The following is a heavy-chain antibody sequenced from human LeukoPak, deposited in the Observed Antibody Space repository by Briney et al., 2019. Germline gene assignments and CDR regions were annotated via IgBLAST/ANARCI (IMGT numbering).Heavy chain of an antibody. J-gene: IGHJ4*02. Sequence: GGSLRLSCVASGFTFSTYAMSWVRQAPGKGLEWVSSISGSGGSTYYAEFVKGRSTISRDNSKSTLYLQMNSLRAEDTAVYYCVKGGQRYDFWRFDYWGQGTLVSVSS. CDR1: GFTFSTYA. CDR2: ISGSGGST. V-gene: IGHV3-23*01. D-gene: IGHD3-3*01. CDR3: VKGGQRYDFWRFDY.